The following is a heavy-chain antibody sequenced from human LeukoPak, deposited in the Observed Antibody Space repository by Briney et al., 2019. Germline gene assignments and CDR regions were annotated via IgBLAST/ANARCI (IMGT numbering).Heavy chain of an antibody. D-gene: IGHD3-22*01. V-gene: IGHV3-23*01. Sequence: GGSLRLSCAASRFTFSNYAMSWVRQAPGKGLEWVSAISASGDTTFYADSVKGRFAISRHTSKNTLYLQMNSLRAEDTGVYYCARASYYYDSRSHYYDYWGQGTLVTVSS. CDR2: ISASGDTT. CDR3: ARASYYYDSRSHYYDY. J-gene: IGHJ4*02. CDR1: RFTFSNYA.